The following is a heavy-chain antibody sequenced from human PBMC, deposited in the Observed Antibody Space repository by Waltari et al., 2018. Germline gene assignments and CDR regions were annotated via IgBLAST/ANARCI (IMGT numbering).Heavy chain of an antibody. V-gene: IGHV1-69*05. CDR2: IIPIFGTA. Sequence: QVQLVQSGAEVKKPGSSVKVSCKASGGTFSRYAISWVRQAPGQGLEWMGGIIPIFGTAHYAQKFQGRVTIPTDEPTSTAYMGLSSLRSEDTAVYYCARDKSGDYGYWYFDLWGRGTLVTVSS. CDR3: ARDKSGDYGYWYFDL. CDR1: GGTFSRYA. J-gene: IGHJ2*01. D-gene: IGHD4-17*01.